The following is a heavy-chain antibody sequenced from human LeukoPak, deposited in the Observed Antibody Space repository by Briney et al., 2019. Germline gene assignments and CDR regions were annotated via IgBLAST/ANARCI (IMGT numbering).Heavy chain of an antibody. CDR2: ISAYNGNT. Sequence: ASVKVSCKASGYTFTSYGISWVRQAPGQGLEWMGWISAYNGNTNYAQKLQGRVTMTTDTSTSTAYMELRSLRSDDTAVYYCARNDEFWSGTLHAYDYWGQGTLVTVSS. J-gene: IGHJ4*02. CDR3: ARNDEFWSGTLHAYDY. CDR1: GYTFTSYG. V-gene: IGHV1-18*01. D-gene: IGHD3-3*01.